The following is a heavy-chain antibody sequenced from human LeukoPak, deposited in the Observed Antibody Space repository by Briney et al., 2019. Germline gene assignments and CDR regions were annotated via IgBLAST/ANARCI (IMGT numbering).Heavy chain of an antibody. Sequence: VASVKVSCTVSGYTLTELSMHWVRQAPGKGLEWMGGFDPEDGETIYAQKFQGRVTMTEDTSTDTAYMELSSLRSEDTAVYYCATASYGEFDYWGQGTLVTVSS. J-gene: IGHJ4*02. D-gene: IGHD1-26*01. V-gene: IGHV1-24*01. CDR1: GYTLTELS. CDR2: FDPEDGET. CDR3: ATASYGEFDY.